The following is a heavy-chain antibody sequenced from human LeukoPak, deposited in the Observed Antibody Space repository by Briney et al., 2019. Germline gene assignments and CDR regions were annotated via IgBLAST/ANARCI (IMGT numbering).Heavy chain of an antibody. J-gene: IGHJ5*02. Sequence: ASVKVSCKASGYTFSSYGITWVRQAPGQGLEWTGWITVHNGNTNSAQNLQGRVTMTTDTSTNTAYMELRSLRSNDTAVYYCARSGRSGGHNWFDPWGQGTLVTVSS. CDR1: GYTFSSYG. V-gene: IGHV1-18*04. CDR2: ITVHNGNT. D-gene: IGHD3-10*01. CDR3: ARSGRSGGHNWFDP.